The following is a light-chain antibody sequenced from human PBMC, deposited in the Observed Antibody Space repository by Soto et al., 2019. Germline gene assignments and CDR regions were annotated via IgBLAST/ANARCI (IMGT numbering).Light chain of an antibody. V-gene: IGKV3-15*01. CDR2: GAS. CDR1: ESVGST. CDR3: QQYSTSLT. Sequence: EIFRTQSPATLSVSPGEKVILSCRARESVGSTLAWYQQKPGQAPRLLIRGASTRATGVPARFSGSGSGTEFTLTISSLQSEDFAVYYCQQYSTSLTFGGGTTLEIK. J-gene: IGKJ4*02.